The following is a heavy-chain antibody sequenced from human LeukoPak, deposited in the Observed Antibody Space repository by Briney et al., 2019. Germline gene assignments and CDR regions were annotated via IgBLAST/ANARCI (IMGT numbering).Heavy chain of an antibody. J-gene: IGHJ4*02. CDR1: GFTFSSYG. D-gene: IGHD7-27*01. V-gene: IGHV3-30*18. Sequence: GGSLRLSCAASGFTFSSYGMHWVRQAPGKGLEWVAVISYDGSNKYYADSVKGRFTISRDNSKSTLYLQMNSLRAEDTAVYYCAKAQGSANWGLDYWGQGTLVTVSS. CDR3: AKAQGSANWGLDY. CDR2: ISYDGSNK.